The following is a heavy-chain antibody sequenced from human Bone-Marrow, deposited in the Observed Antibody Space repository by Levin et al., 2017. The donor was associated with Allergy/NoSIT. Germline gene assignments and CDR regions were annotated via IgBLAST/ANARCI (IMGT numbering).Heavy chain of an antibody. Sequence: ASVKVSCKASGYTFTGYYMHWVRQAPGQGLEWMGWITPNSGVTKYAQKFQGRVTVTGDTSISTAYMELSRLKSDDTAGYYCARGSRGWEKFHTYGLDVRGQGTTVTVSS. CDR1: GYTFTGYY. V-gene: IGHV1-2*02. CDR3: ARGSRGWEKFHTYGLDV. J-gene: IGHJ6*02. CDR2: ITPNSGVT. D-gene: IGHD1-26*01.